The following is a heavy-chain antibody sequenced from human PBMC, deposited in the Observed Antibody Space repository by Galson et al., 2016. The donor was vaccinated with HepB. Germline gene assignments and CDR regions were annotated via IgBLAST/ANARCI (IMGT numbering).Heavy chain of an antibody. CDR3: ARGDGDYGGFNWFDS. CDR2: ISYDGKKQ. Sequence: SLRLSCAASGFTFSTYSIHWVRQAPGKGLEWVAVISYDGKKQFYADSVKGRFTVSRDNSKNTLYLQMNSLRAEDTATYYCARGDGDYGGFNWFDSWGQGTLVTVSS. D-gene: IGHD4-17*01. V-gene: IGHV3-30*04. J-gene: IGHJ5*01. CDR1: GFTFSTYS.